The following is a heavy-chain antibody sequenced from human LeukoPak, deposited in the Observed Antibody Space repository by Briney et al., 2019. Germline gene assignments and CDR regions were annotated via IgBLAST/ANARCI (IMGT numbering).Heavy chain of an antibody. CDR1: GGSFSGYY. CDR2: INHSGST. D-gene: IGHD3-10*01. CDR3: ARRRVLLWFGELPFDY. Sequence: SETLSLTCAVYGGSFSGYYWSWIRQPPGKGLEWIGEINHSGSTNYNPSLKSRVTISVDTSKNQFSLKLSSVTAADTAVYYCARRRVLLWFGELPFDYWGQGTLVTVSP. V-gene: IGHV4-34*01. J-gene: IGHJ4*02.